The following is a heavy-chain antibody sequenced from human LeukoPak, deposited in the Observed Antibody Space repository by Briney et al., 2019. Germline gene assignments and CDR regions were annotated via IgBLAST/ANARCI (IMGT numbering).Heavy chain of an antibody. CDR1: GYTLTAYY. CDR2: INPSTGGK. CDR3: ARVPVRGVRWFDP. J-gene: IGHJ5*02. Sequence: EASVKVSSKASGYTLTAYYMHWVRQAPGQGLEWMGWINPSTGGKNYAQKLQGRVTMTRDTSISTGYMELTRLRSDDTAVYYCARVPVRGVRWFDPWGQGTLVTVSS. V-gene: IGHV1-2*02. D-gene: IGHD1-26*01.